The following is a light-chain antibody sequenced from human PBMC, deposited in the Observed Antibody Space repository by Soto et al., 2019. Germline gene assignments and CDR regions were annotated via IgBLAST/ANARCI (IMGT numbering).Light chain of an antibody. CDR2: EVT. J-gene: IGLJ1*01. CDR1: SRDVGGYNY. CDR3: SSNTASSTYV. Sequence: QSALTQPASVSGSPGQSITISCTGTSRDVGGYNYVSWYQHHPGKAPKLLIYEVTYRPSGVSNRFSGSKSGNTAALTISGLQAEDEPDYYCSSNTASSTYVFGTGTKLTVL. V-gene: IGLV2-14*01.